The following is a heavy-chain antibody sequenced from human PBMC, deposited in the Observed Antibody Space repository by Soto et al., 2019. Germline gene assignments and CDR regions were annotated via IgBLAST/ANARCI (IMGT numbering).Heavy chain of an antibody. J-gene: IGHJ3*02. D-gene: IGHD3-22*01. CDR3: ARFTYYCDSRGYCTPGYAFDI. Sequence: ASVKVSCKASGYTFTNYGMHWVRQAPGQRLEWMGWINAGNGNTKYSQKFQDRVTITRDTSASTGYMELSSLRSEDTAVYYCARFTYYCDSRGYCTPGYAFDIWGQGTMVTVSS. CDR2: INAGNGNT. V-gene: IGHV1-3*01. CDR1: GYTFTNYG.